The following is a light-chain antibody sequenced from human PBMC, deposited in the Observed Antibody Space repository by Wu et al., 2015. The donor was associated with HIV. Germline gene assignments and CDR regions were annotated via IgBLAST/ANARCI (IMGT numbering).Light chain of an antibody. CDR2: DAS. CDR1: QSVTSSF. Sequence: EIVLTQSPGTLSLSPGERATLSCRANQSVTSSFLAWYQQKPGQAPRLLIYDASSRATGIPDRFSGSGSGTDFTLTISRLEPADFAVFYCHQYGSSPWTFGQGTKVEIK. J-gene: IGKJ1*01. CDR3: HQYGSSPWT. V-gene: IGKV3-20*01.